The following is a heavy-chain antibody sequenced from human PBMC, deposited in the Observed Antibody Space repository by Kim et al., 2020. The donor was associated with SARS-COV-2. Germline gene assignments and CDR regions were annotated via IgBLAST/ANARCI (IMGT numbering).Heavy chain of an antibody. CDR2: IKSKTDGGTT. V-gene: IGHV3-15*01. D-gene: IGHD2-15*01. CDR3: TTYPIVVLVAATPFDY. CDR1: GFTFSNDW. J-gene: IGHJ4*02. Sequence: GGSLRLSCAASGFTFSNDWMSWVRQAPGMGLEWVGRIKSKTDGGTTDYSAPVKGRFTISRDDSKNTLYLQMNSLKTEDTAVYYCTTYPIVVLVAATPFDYWGQRTLVTVSS.